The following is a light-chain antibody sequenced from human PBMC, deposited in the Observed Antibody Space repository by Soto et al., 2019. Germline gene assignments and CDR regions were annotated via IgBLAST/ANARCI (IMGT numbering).Light chain of an antibody. CDR1: QSVSNNY. Sequence: EIVLTQSPGTLSLSPGERATLSCRASQSVSNNYLAWYQQKPGQAPRLLICGASNRATGIPDRFSGSGSGTDFTLTISSLQPEDFATYFCQQGYSRPRTFGQGTKVDIK. V-gene: IGKV3-20*01. CDR2: GAS. J-gene: IGKJ1*01. CDR3: QQGYSRPRT.